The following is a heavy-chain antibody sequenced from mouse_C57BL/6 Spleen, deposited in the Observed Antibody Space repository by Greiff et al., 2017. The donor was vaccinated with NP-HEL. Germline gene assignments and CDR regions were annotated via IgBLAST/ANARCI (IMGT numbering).Heavy chain of an antibody. D-gene: IGHD2-3*01. CDR2: ISGGGGNT. CDR1: GFTFSSYT. J-gene: IGHJ2*01. V-gene: IGHV5-9*01. CDR3: ARRGIYDGYYFDY. Sequence: DVKLQESGGGLVKPGGSLKLSCAASGFTFSSYTMSWVRQTPEKRLEWVATISGGGGNTYYPDSVKGRFTISRDNAKNTLYLQMSSLRSEDTALYYCARRGIYDGYYFDYWGQGTTLTVSS.